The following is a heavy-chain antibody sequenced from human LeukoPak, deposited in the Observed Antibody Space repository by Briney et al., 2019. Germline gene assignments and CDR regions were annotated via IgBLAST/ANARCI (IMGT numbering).Heavy chain of an antibody. J-gene: IGHJ5*02. CDR1: GFNFNHAW. V-gene: IGHV3-15*01. D-gene: IGHD4-17*01. Sequence: GGSLRLSCAASGFNFNHAWMSWVRQAPGKGLEWVARIKSTTDGGTTDYSAPVKSRFTISRDDSKRTLYLQMNSLRIEDTAVYFCTSFYGDYANWFDPWGQGTLVTVSS. CDR3: TSFYGDYANWFDP. CDR2: IKSTTDGGTT.